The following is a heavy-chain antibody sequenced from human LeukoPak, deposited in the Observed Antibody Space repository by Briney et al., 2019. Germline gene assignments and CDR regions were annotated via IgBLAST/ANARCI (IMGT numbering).Heavy chain of an antibody. CDR3: ARLKLGAYFDL. CDR2: VYNSGDT. Sequence: SETLSLTCTASGGSTSSDYWSWIRQSPGKGLEWVGYVYNSGDTGKNPSLKSRVTILLDTSKNQCSLKLTSVSAADTAVYYCARLKLGAYFDLWGRGTLVTVSS. V-gene: IGHV4-59*08. CDR1: GGSTSSDY. J-gene: IGHJ2*01. D-gene: IGHD3-16*01.